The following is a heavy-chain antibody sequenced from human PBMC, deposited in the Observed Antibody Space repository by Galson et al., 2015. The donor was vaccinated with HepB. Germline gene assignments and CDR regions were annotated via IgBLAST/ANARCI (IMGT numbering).Heavy chain of an antibody. D-gene: IGHD3-3*01. CDR3: ARGADFWSGYYFFDY. CDR2: ISYDGSNK. V-gene: IGHV3-30-3*01. CDR1: GFTFSSYA. Sequence: SLRLSCAASGFTFSSYAMHWVRQAPGKGLEWVAVISYDGSNKYYADSVKGRFTISRDNFKNTLYLQMNSLRAEDTAVYYCARGADFWSGYYFFDYWGQGTLVTVSS. J-gene: IGHJ4*02.